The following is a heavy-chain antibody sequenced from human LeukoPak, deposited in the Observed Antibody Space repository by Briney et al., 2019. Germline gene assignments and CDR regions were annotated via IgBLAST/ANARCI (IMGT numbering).Heavy chain of an antibody. D-gene: IGHD6-25*01. Sequence: PSETLSLTCSVSGGSISPYYWSWIRQPPGKGLEWIGYIFYSGITTYNPSLKSRVTISLDSSKNQFFLRLTSVTAADTAMYYCARAETLAAIYFDFWGQGGLVTVSS. CDR1: GGSISPYY. J-gene: IGHJ4*02. V-gene: IGHV4-59*01. CDR2: IFYSGIT. CDR3: ARAETLAAIYFDF.